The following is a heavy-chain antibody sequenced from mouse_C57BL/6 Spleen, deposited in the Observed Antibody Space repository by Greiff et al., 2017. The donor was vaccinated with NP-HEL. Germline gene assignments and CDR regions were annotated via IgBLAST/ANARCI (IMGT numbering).Heavy chain of an antibody. V-gene: IGHV7-1*01. CDR1: GFTFSDFY. D-gene: IGHD2-2*01. CDR2: SRNKANDYTT. J-gene: IGHJ4*01. CDR3: ARAALRGGYDDAMDY. Sequence: EVQGVESGGGLVQSGRSLRLSCATSGFTFSDFYMEWVRQAPGKGLEWIAASRNKANDYTTEYSASVKGRFIVSRDTSQSILYLQMNALRAEDTAIYYCARAALRGGYDDAMDYWGQGTSVTVSS.